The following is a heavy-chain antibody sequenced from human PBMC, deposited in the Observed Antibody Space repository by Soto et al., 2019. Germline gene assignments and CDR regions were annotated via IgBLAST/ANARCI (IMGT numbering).Heavy chain of an antibody. D-gene: IGHD3-3*01. Sequence: PSETLSLTCTVSGGSISSGGYYWSWIRQHPGKGLEWIGYIYYSGSTYYNPSLKSRVTISVDTSKNQFSLKLSSVTAADTAVYYCARAVPAYDFWTWSPVEIRNWFDPWGQGTLVTVSS. CDR3: ARAVPAYDFWTWSPVEIRNWFDP. CDR1: GGSISSGGYY. J-gene: IGHJ5*02. V-gene: IGHV4-31*03. CDR2: IYYSGST.